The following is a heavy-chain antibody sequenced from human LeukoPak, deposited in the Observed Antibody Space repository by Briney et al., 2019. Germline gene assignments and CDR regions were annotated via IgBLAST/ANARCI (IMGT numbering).Heavy chain of an antibody. J-gene: IGHJ4*02. D-gene: IGHD4-11*01. Sequence: HPGGSLRLSCAASGFTFNNYWMSWVRQAPGKGLEWVANIKQDGSENFSVDSVTGRFTISRDNAKNALYLQMNSLRAEDTAVYYCARMGGNYVTDYWGQGTLVTVSS. CDR2: IKQDGSEN. CDR3: ARMGGNYVTDY. CDR1: GFTFNNYW. V-gene: IGHV3-7*01.